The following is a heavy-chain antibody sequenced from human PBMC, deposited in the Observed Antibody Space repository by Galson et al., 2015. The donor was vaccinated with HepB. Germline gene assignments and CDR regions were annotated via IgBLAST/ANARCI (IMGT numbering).Heavy chain of an antibody. CDR3: TRAILGYSSSWYTFDY. J-gene: IGHJ4*02. D-gene: IGHD6-13*01. Sequence: SLRLSCAASGFTFGDYAMSWVRQAPGKGLEWVGFIRSKAYGGTTEYAASVKGRFTISRDDSKSIAYLQMNSLKTEDTAVYYCTRAILGYSSSWYTFDYWGQGTLVTVSS. V-gene: IGHV3-49*04. CDR1: GFTFGDYA. CDR2: IRSKAYGGTT.